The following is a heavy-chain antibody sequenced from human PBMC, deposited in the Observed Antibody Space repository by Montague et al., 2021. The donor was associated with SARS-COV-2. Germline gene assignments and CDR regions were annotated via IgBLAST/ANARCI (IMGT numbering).Heavy chain of an antibody. CDR3: ARDGYSSGWNGLHWFDA. D-gene: IGHD6-25*01. CDR1: IGSISGGSYY. Sequence: TLSLTCTVSIGSISGGSYYWSWIRPPAGQGLEWIGCIYTSGSTNYTLSLQSRVTISVDTSKNQFSLKLSSVTAADTAVYYCARDGYSSGWNGLHWFDAWGQGTLVTVSS. CDR2: IYTSGST. J-gene: IGHJ5*02. V-gene: IGHV4-61*02.